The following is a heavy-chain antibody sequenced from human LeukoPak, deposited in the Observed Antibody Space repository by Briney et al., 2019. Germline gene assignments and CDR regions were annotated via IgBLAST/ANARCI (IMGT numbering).Heavy chain of an antibody. Sequence: GGSLRLSCAASGFAFSSYTMHWVRQAPGEGLEWVSSISSSSSYIYYADSLKGRFTISRDNAKNSLYLQMNSLRVEDTAVYYCSREDEAGGSGTPLDYWGQGTLVTVSS. D-gene: IGHD3-10*01. V-gene: IGHV3-21*01. CDR1: GFAFSSYT. J-gene: IGHJ4*02. CDR3: SREDEAGGSGTPLDY. CDR2: ISSSSSYI.